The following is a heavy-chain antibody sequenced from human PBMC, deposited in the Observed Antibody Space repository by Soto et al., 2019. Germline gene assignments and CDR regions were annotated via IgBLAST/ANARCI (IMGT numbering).Heavy chain of an antibody. Sequence: QAGGSLRLSCAASGFTFSGSAMHWVRQASGKGLEWVGRIRSKANSYATAYAASVKGRFTISRDDSKNTAYLQMNSLKTEDTAVYYCTSVTIFGVVTYDYWGQGTLVTVSS. D-gene: IGHD3-3*01. CDR3: TSVTIFGVVTYDY. J-gene: IGHJ4*02. CDR1: GFTFSGSA. CDR2: IRSKANSYAT. V-gene: IGHV3-73*01.